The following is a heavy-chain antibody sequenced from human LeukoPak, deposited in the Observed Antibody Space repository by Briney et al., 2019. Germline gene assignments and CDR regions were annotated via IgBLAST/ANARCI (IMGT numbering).Heavy chain of an antibody. D-gene: IGHD6-13*01. CDR2: INHSGST. V-gene: IGHV4-34*01. CDR3: ARGNSSRYYFDY. J-gene: IGHJ4*02. CDR1: GGSFSGYY. Sequence: SETLSLTCAVYGGSFSGYYWSWIRQPPGKGLEWIGEINHSGSTNYNPSLKSRVTISVDTSKNQFSLKLSSVTAADTAVYYCARGNSSRYYFDYWGQGTLLTVSS.